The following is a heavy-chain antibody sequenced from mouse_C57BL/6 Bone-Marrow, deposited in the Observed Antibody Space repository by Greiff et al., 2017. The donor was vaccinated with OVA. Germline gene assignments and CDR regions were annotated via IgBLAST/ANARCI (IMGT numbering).Heavy chain of an antibody. CDR3: TRHYYGSSSVDY. CDR1: GFNIKDDY. Sequence: VQLQQSGAELVRPGASVKLSCTASGFNIKDDYMHWVKQRPEQGLEWIGWIDPENGDTEYASKFQGKATITADTSSNTAYLQLSSLTSEDTSVYYCTRHYYGSSSVDYWGQGTTLTVSS. CDR2: IDPENGDT. V-gene: IGHV14-4*01. D-gene: IGHD1-1*01. J-gene: IGHJ2*01.